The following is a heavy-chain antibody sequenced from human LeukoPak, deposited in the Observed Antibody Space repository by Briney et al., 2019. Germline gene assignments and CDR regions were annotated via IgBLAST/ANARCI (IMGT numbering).Heavy chain of an antibody. CDR3: ARIPLVSSSWWEQTYYYYMDV. J-gene: IGHJ6*03. V-gene: IGHV1-8*01. CDR1: GYTFTSYD. D-gene: IGHD6-13*01. CDR2: MNPNSGNT. Sequence: ASVKVSCKASGYTFTSYDINWVRQATGQGLEWMGWMNPNSGNTGYAQKFQGRVTMTRNTSISTAYMELSSLRSEDTAVYYCARIPLVSSSWWEQTYYYYMDVWGKGTTVTISS.